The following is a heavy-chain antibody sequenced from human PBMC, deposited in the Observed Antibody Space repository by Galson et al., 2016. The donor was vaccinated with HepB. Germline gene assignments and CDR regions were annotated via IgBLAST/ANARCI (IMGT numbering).Heavy chain of an antibody. V-gene: IGHV1-18*04. CDR3: ARVDGSLGWAP. D-gene: IGHD1-26*01. J-gene: IGHJ5*02. CDR2: ISTANANT. Sequence: SVKVSCKASGYTFTSYGISWVRQAPGQGLEWMGWISTANANTNYVQKLQGRVTMTTDTSTSTAYMELRSLRSDDTAVYYCARVDGSLGWAPWGQGTLVTVSS. CDR1: GYTFTSYG.